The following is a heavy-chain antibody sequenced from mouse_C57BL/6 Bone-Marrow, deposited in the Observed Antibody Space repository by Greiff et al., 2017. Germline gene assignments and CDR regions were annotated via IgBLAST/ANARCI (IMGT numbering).Heavy chain of an antibody. CDR2: IHPNSGST. J-gene: IGHJ3*01. CDR1: GYTFPSYW. V-gene: IGHV1-64*01. Sequence: QVQLQQPGAELVKPGASVKLSCKASGYTFPSYWMHWVKQRPGQGLEWIGMIHPNSGSTNYNEKFKSTATLTVDKSSSTAYMQLSSLTSEDSAVYYCARPYYYGSSYTAWFAYWGQGTLVTVSA. D-gene: IGHD1-1*01. CDR3: ARPYYYGSSYTAWFAY.